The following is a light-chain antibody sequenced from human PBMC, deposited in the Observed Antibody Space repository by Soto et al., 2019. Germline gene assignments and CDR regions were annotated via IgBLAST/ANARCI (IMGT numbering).Light chain of an antibody. Sequence: QSALTQPRSVSGSPGQSVTISCTGTSGNVGGYNYVSWYQQHPGKAPKLLISNVSKRPSGVPDRFSGSKSGNTASLTISGLQAEDEADYYCCSYAGGPYVFGTGTKVTV. CDR3: CSYAGGPYV. J-gene: IGLJ1*01. CDR2: NVS. CDR1: SGNVGGYNY. V-gene: IGLV2-11*01.